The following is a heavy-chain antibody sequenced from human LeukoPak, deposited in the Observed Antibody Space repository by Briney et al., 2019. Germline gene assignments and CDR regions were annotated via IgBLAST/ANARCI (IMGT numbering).Heavy chain of an antibody. J-gene: IGHJ4*02. CDR2: IYYSGST. D-gene: IGHD4-17*01. Sequence: SETLSLTCTVSGGSISSSGYYWGWIRQPPGKGLEWIGSIYYSGSTYYNPSLKSRVTISVDTSKNQFSLKLSSVTAADTAVYYCARNDYGDYYSTFDYWGQGTLVTVSS. V-gene: IGHV4-39*07. CDR1: GGSISSSGYY. CDR3: ARNDYGDYYSTFDY.